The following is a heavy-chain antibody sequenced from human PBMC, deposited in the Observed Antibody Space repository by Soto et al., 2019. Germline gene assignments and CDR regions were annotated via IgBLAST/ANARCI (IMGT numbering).Heavy chain of an antibody. V-gene: IGHV3-23*01. CDR3: AKGRRGYYDSSGYYFPGDYFYYAMDV. CDR2: LSGSGVTT. J-gene: IGHJ6*02. D-gene: IGHD3-22*01. CDR1: GFIFSNYA. Sequence: EVQLLESGGGLVQPGGSLRLSCAASGFIFSNYAMSWVRQAPGRGLEWVSGLSGSGVTTYYADSVKGRFTISRDNSKNMLYLQMNSLRAEDAAVYYCAKGRRGYYDSSGYYFPGDYFYYAMDVWGQGTTVTVSS.